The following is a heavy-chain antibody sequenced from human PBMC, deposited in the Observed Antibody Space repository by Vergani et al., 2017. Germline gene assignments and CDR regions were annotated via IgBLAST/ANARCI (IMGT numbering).Heavy chain of an antibody. V-gene: IGHV1-2*02. Sequence: QVQLVQSGAEVKKPGASVKVSRKASGYTFTGYYMHWVRQAPGQGLRWMGWINPNSGGTNYAQKFQGRVTMTRDTSIRPAYMELSRLRSDDTAVYYCARAKGYCSSTSCRAQINWFDPWGQGTLVTVSS. J-gene: IGHJ5*02. CDR3: ARAKGYCSSTSCRAQINWFDP. CDR2: INPNSGGT. CDR1: GYTFTGYY. D-gene: IGHD2-2*01.